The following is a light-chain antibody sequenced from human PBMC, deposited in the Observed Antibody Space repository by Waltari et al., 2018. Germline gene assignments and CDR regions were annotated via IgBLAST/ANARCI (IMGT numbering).Light chain of an antibody. CDR2: GKE. J-gene: IGLJ3*02. Sequence: SSELTQGPDVSVALGQTVKITCQGDRLRTSYASWYQVQPGQAPVLVLFGKEKRPSGIPDRISGYSSGTTSSLTITGAQAEDEADYYCHSRKGSDNQVVFGGGTKLTVL. CDR3: HSRKGSDNQVV. V-gene: IGLV3-19*01. CDR1: RLRTSY.